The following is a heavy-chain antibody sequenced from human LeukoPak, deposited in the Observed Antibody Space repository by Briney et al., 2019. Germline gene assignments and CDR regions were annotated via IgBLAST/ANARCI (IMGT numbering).Heavy chain of an antibody. J-gene: IGHJ5*02. V-gene: IGHV1-18*01. Sequence: GASVKVSCKASGYTFISYGISWVRQAPGQGLEWMGWISAYNGNTNYAQKFQGRVTMTRDTSTSTAYMELRSLRSDDTAVYYCARIASGSLGNWFDPWGQGTLVIVSS. D-gene: IGHD1-26*01. CDR1: GYTFISYG. CDR2: ISAYNGNT. CDR3: ARIASGSLGNWFDP.